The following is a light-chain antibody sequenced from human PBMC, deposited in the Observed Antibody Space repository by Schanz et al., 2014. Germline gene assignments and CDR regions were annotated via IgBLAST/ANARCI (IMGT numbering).Light chain of an antibody. J-gene: IGLJ2*01. CDR3: SSYTSSSTLI. CDR1: TSDVGGYNY. CDR2: DVS. Sequence: QSALTQPRSVSGSPGQSVTISCAGTTSDVGGYNYVSWYQHHPGKVPKLIIYDVSKRPSGVPDRFSGSKSGNTASLTISGLQTEDEADYYCSSYTSSSTLIFGGGIKLTVL. V-gene: IGLV2-11*01.